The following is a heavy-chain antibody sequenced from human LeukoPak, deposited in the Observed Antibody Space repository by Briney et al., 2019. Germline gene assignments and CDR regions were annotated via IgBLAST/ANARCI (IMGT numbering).Heavy chain of an antibody. CDR1: GGTFSSYA. V-gene: IGHV1-8*03. CDR2: MNPNSGNT. J-gene: IGHJ4*02. Sequence: ASVKVSCKASGGTFSSYAISWARQATGQGLEWMGWMNPNSGNTGYAQKFQGRVTITRNTSISTAYMELSSLRSEDTAVYYCARGRVHGVQGVGFDYWGQGTLVTVSS. CDR3: ARGRVHGVQGVGFDY. D-gene: IGHD3-10*01.